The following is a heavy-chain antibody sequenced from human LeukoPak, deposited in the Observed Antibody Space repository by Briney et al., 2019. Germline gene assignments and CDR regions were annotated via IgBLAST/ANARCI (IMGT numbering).Heavy chain of an antibody. J-gene: IGHJ5*02. Sequence: ASVKVSCKASGYTFTSYGISWVRQAPGQGLEWMGYIITYNGNTNYAQKLQGRVTMTTDTSTSTAYMELRSLRSDDTAVYYCARDTKRSRARWENLGIDPWGQGTLVTVSS. V-gene: IGHV1-18*01. CDR3: ARDTKRSRARWENLGIDP. CDR1: GYTFTSYG. CDR2: IITYNGNT. D-gene: IGHD3-16*01.